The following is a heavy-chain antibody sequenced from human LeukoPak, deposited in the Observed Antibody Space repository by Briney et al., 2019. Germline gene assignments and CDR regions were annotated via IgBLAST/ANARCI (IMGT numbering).Heavy chain of an antibody. CDR2: ISGPGGNA. CDR3: AKETYSSGWYPYFDY. Sequence: PGGSLRLSCAASGFTFSSYAMSWARQAPGKGLEWVSAISGPGGNAYYADSVKGRFTISRDNSKNTLYLQMNSLSAEDTAVYYCAKETYSSGWYPYFDYWGQGTLVTVSS. J-gene: IGHJ4*02. D-gene: IGHD6-19*01. V-gene: IGHV3-23*01. CDR1: GFTFSSYA.